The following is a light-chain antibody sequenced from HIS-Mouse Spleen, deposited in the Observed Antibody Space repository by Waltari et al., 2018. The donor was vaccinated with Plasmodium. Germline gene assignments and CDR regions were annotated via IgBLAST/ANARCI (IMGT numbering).Light chain of an antibody. CDR2: AAS. CDR3: QQYYSYLLT. CDR1: QGISSY. J-gene: IGKJ4*01. V-gene: IGKV1-8*01. Sequence: AIRMTQSPSSFSASTGARVTSTCRASQGISSYLAWYTQTPGKAPKLLIYAASTLQSGVPSRFSGSGSGTDFTLTISCLQSEDFATYYCQQYYSYLLTFGGGTKVEIK.